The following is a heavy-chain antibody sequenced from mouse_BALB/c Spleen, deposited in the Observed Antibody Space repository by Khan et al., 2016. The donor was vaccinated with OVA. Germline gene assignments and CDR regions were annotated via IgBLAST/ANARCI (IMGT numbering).Heavy chain of an antibody. CDR2: IYPGTGST. V-gene: IGHV1-76*01. CDR3: ARDNGSTWYFDV. J-gene: IGHJ1*01. D-gene: IGHD1-2*01. Sequence: QVQLKQSGAELVRPGASVKLSGKTSGYIFTSYWIHWVKQRSGQGLEWIARIYPGTGSTYYNEKFKGKATLTADKSSSAAYMQVSSLKSEDSAVYFCARDNGSTWYFDVWGAGTTVTVSS. CDR1: GYIFTSYW.